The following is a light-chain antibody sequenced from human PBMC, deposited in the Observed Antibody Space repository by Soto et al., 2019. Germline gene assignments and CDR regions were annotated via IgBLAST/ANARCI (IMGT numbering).Light chain of an antibody. CDR3: SSYTSGTTLGV. V-gene: IGLV2-14*01. CDR2: EVS. CDR1: SSDVGGYDS. Sequence: QSALTQPASVSGSPGQSITISCTGTSSDVGGYDSVSWYQQHPGKAPKLMISEVSNRPSGVSNRFSGSKSGNTASLTISGLHAEDEADYYCSSYTSGTTLGVFGGGTKLTVL. J-gene: IGLJ3*02.